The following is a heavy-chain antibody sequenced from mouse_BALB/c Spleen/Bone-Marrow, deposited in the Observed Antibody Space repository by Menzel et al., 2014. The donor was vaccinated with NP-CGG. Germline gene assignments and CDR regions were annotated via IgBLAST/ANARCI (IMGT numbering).Heavy chain of an antibody. Sequence: VQLQQSGAELVKPGASVRLSCKASGYSFTTYWIHWVKQRPGQGLEWIGEINPSNGRTNYNEKFKSKATLPVDKSSSTAYMQLSSLTSEDSAVYYCARYDGPAWFAYWGQGTLVTVSA. V-gene: IGHV1S81*02. CDR1: GYSFTTYW. J-gene: IGHJ3*01. CDR3: ARYDGPAWFAY. CDR2: INPSNGRT. D-gene: IGHD2-3*01.